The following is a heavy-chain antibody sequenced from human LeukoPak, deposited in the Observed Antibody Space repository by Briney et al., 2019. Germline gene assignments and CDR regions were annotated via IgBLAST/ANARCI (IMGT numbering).Heavy chain of an antibody. CDR1: GGSISSYY. Sequence: SETLSLTCTVSGGSISSYYRSWIRQPPGKGLEWIGYIYYSGSTNYNPSLKSRVTISVDTSKNQFSLKLSSVTAADTAVYYCARRALDYGDYHLDYWGQGTLVTVSS. D-gene: IGHD4-17*01. V-gene: IGHV4-59*08. J-gene: IGHJ4*02. CDR3: ARRALDYGDYHLDY. CDR2: IYYSGST.